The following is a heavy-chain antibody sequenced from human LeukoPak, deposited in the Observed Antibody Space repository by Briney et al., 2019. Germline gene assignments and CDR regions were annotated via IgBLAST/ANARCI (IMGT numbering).Heavy chain of an antibody. J-gene: IGHJ4*02. D-gene: IGHD1-26*01. CDR1: SVSINSSQYY. CDR3: ARQREQYVDF. V-gene: IGHV4-39*01. Sequence: PSETLSLTCAVSSVSINSSQYYWGWIRQPPGKGLEWIGTMYYSGSTYYNPSLKSRVTISVDTSKDQFFLNLSSVTAADTAVYYCARQREQYVDFWGQGSLVTVSS. CDR2: MYYSGST.